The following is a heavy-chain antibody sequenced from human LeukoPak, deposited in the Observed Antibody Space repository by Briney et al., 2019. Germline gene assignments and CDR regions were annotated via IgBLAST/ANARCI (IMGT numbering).Heavy chain of an antibody. CDR2: ISYDGSNK. Sequence: GGSLRLSCAASGFTFSSYAMSWVRQAPGKGREWVAVISYDGSNKYYADSVRGRFTISRDNSKNTLYLQMNSLRAEDTAVYYCAKEIRDYGDYVVDWFDPWGQGTLVTVSS. CDR3: AKEIRDYGDYVVDWFDP. D-gene: IGHD4-17*01. J-gene: IGHJ5*02. V-gene: IGHV3-30*18. CDR1: GFTFSSYA.